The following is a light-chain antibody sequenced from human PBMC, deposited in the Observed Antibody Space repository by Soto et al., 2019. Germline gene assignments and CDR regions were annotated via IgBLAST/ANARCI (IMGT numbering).Light chain of an antibody. CDR2: AAS. J-gene: IGKJ5*01. CDR1: QTISSN. V-gene: IGKV1-39*01. Sequence: DLQMTQSPSSLSASVGDRVTITCRASQTISSNLNWYRHKPGKAPDLLIYAASSLQSGVPSRFSGSGSGTDFTLTISSLQPEDFATYYCQQSYSTPHTFGQGTRLEIQ. CDR3: QQSYSTPHT.